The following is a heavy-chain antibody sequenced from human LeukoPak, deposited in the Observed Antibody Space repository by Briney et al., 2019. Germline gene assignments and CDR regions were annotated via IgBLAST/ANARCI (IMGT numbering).Heavy chain of an antibody. CDR3: ARGMRGYDILTKDY. Sequence: ASVKVSCKASGYTSTGYYMHWVRQAPGQGLEWMGWINPNSGGTNYAQKFQGRVTMTRDTSISTAYMELSRLRSDDTAVYYCARGMRGYDILTKDYWGQGTLVTVSS. V-gene: IGHV1-2*02. CDR2: INPNSGGT. CDR1: GYTSTGYY. J-gene: IGHJ4*02. D-gene: IGHD3-9*01.